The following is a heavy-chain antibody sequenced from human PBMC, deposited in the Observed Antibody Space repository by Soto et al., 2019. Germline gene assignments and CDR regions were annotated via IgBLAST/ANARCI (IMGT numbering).Heavy chain of an antibody. CDR1: GFTFSDYY. D-gene: IGHD4-4*01. CDR2: ISSSGSTV. J-gene: IGHJ6*02. CDR3: ARNFYSNANYYYYGMDV. V-gene: IGHV3-11*01. Sequence: GGSLRLSCAASGFTFSDYYMSWIRHAPGKGLEWVSYISSSGSTVYYADSVKGRFTISRDNAKNSLYLQMNSLRAEDTAVYYCARNFYSNANYYYYGMDVWGQGTTVTVSS.